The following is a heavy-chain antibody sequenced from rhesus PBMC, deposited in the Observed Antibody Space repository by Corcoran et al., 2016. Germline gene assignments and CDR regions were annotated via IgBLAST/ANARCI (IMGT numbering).Heavy chain of an antibody. CDR1: GASISSNY. V-gene: IGHV4-173*01. J-gene: IGHJ5-1*01. CDR3: AGGHNRFDV. Sequence: QLQLQESGPGLVKPSETLSLTCAVPGASISSNYWSWIRQPPGKGLEWIGRIPGNTGSPGYNPSLKGRVTHSTDTSQNQSSLKGSSVTAADTAVFYCAGGHNRFDVWGPGVLVTVSS. CDR2: IPGNTGSP.